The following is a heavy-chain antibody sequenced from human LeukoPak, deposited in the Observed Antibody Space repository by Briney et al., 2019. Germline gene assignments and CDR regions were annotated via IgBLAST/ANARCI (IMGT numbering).Heavy chain of an antibody. CDR2: IRYDGSNK. CDR3: AKEYGYDYNYFYSMGV. CDR1: GFTFSSYG. J-gene: IGHJ6*03. Sequence: GGSLRLSCAASGFTFSSYGIHWVRQAPGKGLEWVAFIRYDGSNKYHADSVKGRFTISRDNSKKTVYLQMNSLRAEDTAVYFCAKEYGYDYNYFYSMGVWGKGTTVTVSS. D-gene: IGHD1-1*01. V-gene: IGHV3-30*02.